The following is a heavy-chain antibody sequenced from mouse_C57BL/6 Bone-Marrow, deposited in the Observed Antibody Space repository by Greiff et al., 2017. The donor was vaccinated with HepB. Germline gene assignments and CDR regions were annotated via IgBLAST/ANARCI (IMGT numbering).Heavy chain of an antibody. CDR1: GFTFSDYG. CDR2: ISSGSSTI. D-gene: IGHD2-4*01. CDR3: TRSDYYDRVWFAY. Sequence: EVHLVESGGGLVKPGGSLKLSCAASGFTFSDYGMHWVRQAPEKGLEWVAYISSGSSTIYYADTVKGRFTISRDNANSTLFLQMNSLRSEDRATYYCTRSDYYDRVWFAYGGRGTRATVTA. V-gene: IGHV5-17*01. J-gene: IGHJ3*01.